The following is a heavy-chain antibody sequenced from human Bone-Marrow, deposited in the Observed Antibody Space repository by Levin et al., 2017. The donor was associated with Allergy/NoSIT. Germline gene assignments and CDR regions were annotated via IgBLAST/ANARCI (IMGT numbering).Heavy chain of an antibody. V-gene: IGHV3-48*03. Sequence: GGSLRLSCAASGFTFRSYEMNWVRQAPGKGLEWVSYISSSGGTKYYADSVKGRLTISRDNAKNSLYLQMNGLRAEDTAVYYCAREKPTLIQRSGWSEAFDFWGQGTMVTVSS. CDR3: AREKPTLIQRSGWSEAFDF. D-gene: IGHD6-19*01. CDR2: ISSSGGTK. J-gene: IGHJ3*01. CDR1: GFTFRSYE.